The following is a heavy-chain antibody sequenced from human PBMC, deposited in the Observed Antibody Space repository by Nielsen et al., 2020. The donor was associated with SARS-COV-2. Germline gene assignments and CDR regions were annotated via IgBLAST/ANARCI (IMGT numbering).Heavy chain of an antibody. CDR2: IRDAAGNT. D-gene: IGHD3-10*01. Sequence: GGSLRLSCAASGLTFSSDAMGWVRQAPGKGLEWDSSIRDAAGNTYYADPLKGRFTISRDNAKNSLYLQMNSLRAEDTAVYYCASTYYYGSGPFDYWGQGTLVTVSS. V-gene: IGHV3-23*01. CDR1: GLTFSSDA. CDR3: ASTYYYGSGPFDY. J-gene: IGHJ4*02.